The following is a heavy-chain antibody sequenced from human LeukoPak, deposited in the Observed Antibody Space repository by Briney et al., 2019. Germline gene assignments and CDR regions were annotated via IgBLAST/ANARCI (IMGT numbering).Heavy chain of an antibody. Sequence: SETLSLTCTVSGGSISSYYWSWIRQPPGKGLEWIGYIYTSGSTNYNPSLKSRVTISVDTSKNQFSLKLSSVTAADTAVYYCARHEETVTDDNWFDPWGQGTLVTVSS. D-gene: IGHD4-17*01. CDR1: GGSISSYY. V-gene: IGHV4-4*09. CDR2: IYTSGST. CDR3: ARHEETVTDDNWFDP. J-gene: IGHJ5*02.